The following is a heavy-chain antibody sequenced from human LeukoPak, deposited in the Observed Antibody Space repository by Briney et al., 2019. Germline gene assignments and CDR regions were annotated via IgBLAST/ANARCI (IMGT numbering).Heavy chain of an antibody. CDR2: IKQDGSEK. D-gene: IGHD6-19*01. CDR3: ARAQPEYSSGYDY. Sequence: GGSLRLSCAASGFTFSSYWMSWVRQAPGKGLEWVANIKQDGSEKYYVDSVKGRFTISRDNAKNPLYLQMNSLRAEDTAVYYCARAQPEYSSGYDYWGQGTLVTVSS. V-gene: IGHV3-7*01. CDR1: GFTFSSYW. J-gene: IGHJ4*02.